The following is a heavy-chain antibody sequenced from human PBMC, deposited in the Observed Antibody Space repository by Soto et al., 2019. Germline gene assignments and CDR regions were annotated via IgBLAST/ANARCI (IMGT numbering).Heavy chain of an antibody. J-gene: IGHJ4*02. D-gene: IGHD2-15*01. CDR2: IIPIFGTA. CDR1: GGTFSSYA. Sequence: QVQLVQSGAEVKKPGSSVKVSCKASGGTFSSYAISWVRQAPGQGLEWMGGIIPIFGTANYAQKFQGRVKIFAXXSTSTADMELSSLRSEDTAVYYCAIGPVAGKGSDYWGQGTLVTVSS. V-gene: IGHV1-69*12. CDR3: AIGPVAGKGSDY.